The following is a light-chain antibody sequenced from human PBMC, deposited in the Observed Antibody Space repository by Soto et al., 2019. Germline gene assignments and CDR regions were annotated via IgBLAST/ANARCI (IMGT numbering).Light chain of an antibody. CDR2: GAS. CDR3: QKYGS. J-gene: IGKJ1*01. Sequence: ILLTPSPCTLSFYKGGRATLSCRASPSVSGSNLAWYQQKPGQAPRLVIYGASSRATGIPDRFSGSGSGTDFTLTISRLEPEDFAVYYCQKYGSFGQ. V-gene: IGKV3-20*01. CDR1: PSVSGSN.